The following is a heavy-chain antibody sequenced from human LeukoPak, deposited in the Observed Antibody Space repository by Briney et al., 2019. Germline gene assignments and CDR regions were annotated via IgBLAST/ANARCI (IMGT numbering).Heavy chain of an antibody. CDR2: VYYSGRT. CDR3: VREASTSYYDSSGYYRQTETFDV. V-gene: IGHV4-61*01. CDR1: GGSVSSNTYY. J-gene: IGHJ3*01. Sequence: SETLSLTCTVSGGSVSSNTYYWNWIRKSPGKGLEWVGFVYYSGRTKYNPSLKSRVTISVDTSKNQVSLKLRSVTAADTAMYFCVREASTSYYDSSGYYRQTETFDVWGQGTMVTVSS. D-gene: IGHD3-22*01.